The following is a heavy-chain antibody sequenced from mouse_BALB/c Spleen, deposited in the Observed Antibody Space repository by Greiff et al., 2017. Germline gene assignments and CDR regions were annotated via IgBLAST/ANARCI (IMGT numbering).Heavy chain of an antibody. CDR2: ISTYYGDA. Sequence: QVHVKQSGAELVRPGVSVKISCKGSGYTFTDYAMHWVKQSHAKSLEWIGVISTYYGDASYNQKFKGKATMTVDKSSSTAYMELARLTSEDSAIYYCARGGLFYDGCYYFDYWGQGTTLTVSS. J-gene: IGHJ2*01. CDR1: GYTFTDYA. D-gene: IGHD2-3*01. V-gene: IGHV1S137*01. CDR3: ARGGLFYDGCYYFDY.